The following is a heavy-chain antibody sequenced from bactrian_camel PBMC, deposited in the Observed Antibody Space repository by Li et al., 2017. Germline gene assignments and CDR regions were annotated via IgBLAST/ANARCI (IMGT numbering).Heavy chain of an antibody. CDR3: VQDPGASHCDGGSWTAATLGIF. CDR1: RDTDSPHC. V-gene: IGHV3S53*01. CDR2: IDSGGST. D-gene: IGHD6*01. J-gene: IGHJ4*01. Sequence: QVQLVESGGDSVQAGGSLRLSCHISRDTDSPHCVGWFRRAPEKEERVGVAAIDSGGSTSYADSVKGRLTISKDNAKDTLFLQMNNLKPEDTAMYYCVQDPGASHCDGGSWTAATLGIFWGQGTQVTVS.